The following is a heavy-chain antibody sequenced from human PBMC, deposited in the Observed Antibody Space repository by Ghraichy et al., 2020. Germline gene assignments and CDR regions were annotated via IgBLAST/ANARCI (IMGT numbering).Heavy chain of an antibody. CDR1: GGSISSGSYY. V-gene: IGHV4-61*02. D-gene: IGHD1-26*01. Sequence: SQTLSLTCTVSGGSISSGSYYWSWIRQPAGKGLEWIGRIYTSGSTNYNPSLKSRVTISVDTSKNQFSLKLSSVTAADTAVYYCARVSLRYSGSYQTKNDAFDIWGQGTMVTVSS. CDR2: IYTSGST. CDR3: ARVSLRYSGSYQTKNDAFDI. J-gene: IGHJ3*02.